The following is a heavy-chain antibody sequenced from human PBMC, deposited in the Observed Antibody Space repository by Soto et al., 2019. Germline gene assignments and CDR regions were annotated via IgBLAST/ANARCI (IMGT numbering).Heavy chain of an antibody. CDR2: IYYSGST. Sequence: SETLSLTCTVSGGSISSYYWSWIRQPPGKGLEWIGYIYYSGSTNYNPSLKSRVTISVDTSKNQFSLKLSSVTAADTAVYYCARGVKPVDFWSGYYFDYWGQGTLVTVSS. V-gene: IGHV4-59*01. CDR3: ARGVKPVDFWSGYYFDY. CDR1: GGSISSYY. D-gene: IGHD3-3*01. J-gene: IGHJ4*02.